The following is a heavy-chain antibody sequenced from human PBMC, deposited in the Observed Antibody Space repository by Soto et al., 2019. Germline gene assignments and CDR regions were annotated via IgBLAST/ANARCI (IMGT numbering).Heavy chain of an antibody. CDR1: GFTFSSHS. CDR3: ASIPGGPPLRYFDY. Sequence: GESLRLSCAASGFTFSSHSMNWVRQAPGKGLEWVSSISSSGSYIYYADSLKGRFAISRDNAKNSLYLQMNSLRAEDTAVYYCASIPGGPPLRYFDYWGQGTLVTVSS. D-gene: IGHD3-10*01. V-gene: IGHV3-21*01. J-gene: IGHJ4*02. CDR2: ISSSGSYI.